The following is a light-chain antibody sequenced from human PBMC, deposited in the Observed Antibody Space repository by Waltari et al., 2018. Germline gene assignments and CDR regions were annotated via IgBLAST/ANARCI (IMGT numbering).Light chain of an antibody. V-gene: IGKV1-33*01. CDR3: QRYDNLPMFA. Sequence: IQLTQSPSSLSASVGDRVTITCRASQAITNYLNWYQHKSGRAPKLLIYDASNLEAGVPSRFSGSQSGTDFTVTISSLQPEDVGTYYCQRYDNLPMFAFGPGTEVHLK. CDR1: QAITNY. J-gene: IGKJ3*01. CDR2: DAS.